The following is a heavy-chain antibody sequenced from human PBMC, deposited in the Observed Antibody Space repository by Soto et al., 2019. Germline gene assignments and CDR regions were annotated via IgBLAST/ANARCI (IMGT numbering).Heavy chain of an antibody. CDR1: GGSISSGDYY. CDR2: IYYSGST. CDR3: ARGRQNYDFWEKYYYGMDV. J-gene: IGHJ6*02. V-gene: IGHV4-30-4*01. D-gene: IGHD3-3*01. Sequence: PSETLSLTCTVSGGSISSGDYYWSWIRQPPGKGLEWIGYIYYSGSTYYNPSLKSRVTISVDTSKNQFSLKLSPVTAADTAVYYCARGRQNYDFWEKYYYGMDVWGQGTTVTVSS.